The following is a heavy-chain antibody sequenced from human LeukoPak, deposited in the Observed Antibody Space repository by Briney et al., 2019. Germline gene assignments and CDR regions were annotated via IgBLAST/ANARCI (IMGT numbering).Heavy chain of an antibody. D-gene: IGHD3-9*01. CDR2: MYFNGNTYVNPSQTT. V-gene: IGHV4-39*01. CDR3: VRPYYDTLTRYYRFDQ. Sequence: TSETLSLTCTVSGDSLTSNIYYWGWIRQSPGKGLQWIGSMYFNGNTYVNPSQTTYYNPSLKSRVTMSVDTSKNQFSLTVKSVTAADTGIYFCVRPYYDTLTRYYRFDQWGQGTPVTVSS. J-gene: IGHJ4*02. CDR1: GDSLTSNIYY.